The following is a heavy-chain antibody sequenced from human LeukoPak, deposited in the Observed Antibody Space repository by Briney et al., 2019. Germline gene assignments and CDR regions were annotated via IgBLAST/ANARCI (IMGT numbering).Heavy chain of an antibody. CDR3: ARDHCSSTSCYYYYYYMDV. CDR1: GGSISSSSYY. CDR2: IFYSGST. D-gene: IGHD2-2*01. Sequence: SETLSLTCTVSGGSISSSSYYWGWIRQPPGKGLEWIGSIFYSGSTFHNPSLKSRVTISVDTSKNQFSLKLSSVTAADTAVYYCARDHCSSTSCYYYYYYMDVWGKGTTVTVSS. J-gene: IGHJ6*03. V-gene: IGHV4-39*02.